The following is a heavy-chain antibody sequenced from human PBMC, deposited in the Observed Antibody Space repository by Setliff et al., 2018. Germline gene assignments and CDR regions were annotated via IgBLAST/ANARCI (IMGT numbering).Heavy chain of an antibody. CDR3: ARAPSGTGFYHFFSYMDV. D-gene: IGHD1-7*01. V-gene: IGHV1-2*02. Sequence: ASVKVSCKASGYIFSAYHVHWVRQAPGQGPEWVGCIRPLRGDTKSAQKFQGRLTVTGDASINTAFMELTGLTSDDTAVYYCARAPSGTGFYHFFSYMDVWGKGTTVTSP. J-gene: IGHJ6*03. CDR1: GYIFSAYH. CDR2: IRPLRGDT.